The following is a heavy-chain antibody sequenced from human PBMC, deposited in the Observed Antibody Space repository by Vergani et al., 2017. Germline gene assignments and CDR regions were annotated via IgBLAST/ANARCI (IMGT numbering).Heavy chain of an antibody. J-gene: IGHJ6*02. Sequence: QVQLVQSGAEVRKPGSSVKVSCKASGDTFKTYVFNWVRQAPGQGLEWVGGIIAFFGTTTYAQKFQGRVTITADESTSTAYMELGSLRSEDTAVYYCASRDITIFGVVIIRGYYYYGMDVWGQGTTVTVSS. CDR3: ASRDITIFGVVIIRGYYYYGMDV. V-gene: IGHV1-69*01. CDR2: IIAFFGTT. CDR1: GDTFKTYV. D-gene: IGHD3-3*01.